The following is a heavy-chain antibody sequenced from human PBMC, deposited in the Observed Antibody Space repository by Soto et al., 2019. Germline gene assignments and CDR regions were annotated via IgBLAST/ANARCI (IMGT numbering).Heavy chain of an antibody. Sequence: PGGSLRLSCAASGFTFSSYWMSWVRQAPGKGLEWMANIKQDGSGKNYVDSVKGRFIISRDNAKNSLYLQMDSLRAEDTAVYYCARGAYCGSDCHFYFDYWGQGTPVTVSS. CDR3: ARGAYCGSDCHFYFDY. J-gene: IGHJ4*02. CDR2: IKQDGSGK. CDR1: GFTFSSYW. D-gene: IGHD2-21*02. V-gene: IGHV3-7*01.